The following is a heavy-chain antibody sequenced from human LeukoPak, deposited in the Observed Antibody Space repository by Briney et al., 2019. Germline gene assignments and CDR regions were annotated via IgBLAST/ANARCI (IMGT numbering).Heavy chain of an antibody. V-gene: IGHV3-21*01. D-gene: IGHD5-24*01. CDR2: ISSSSSYI. Sequence: GGSLRLSCAASGFTFSSYSMNWVRQAPGKGLEWVSSISSSSSYIYYADSVKGRFTISRDNAKNSLYLQMSSLRAEDTAVYYCARRIATGLFCMDVWGKGTTVTVSS. J-gene: IGHJ6*03. CDR3: ARRIATGLFCMDV. CDR1: GFTFSSYS.